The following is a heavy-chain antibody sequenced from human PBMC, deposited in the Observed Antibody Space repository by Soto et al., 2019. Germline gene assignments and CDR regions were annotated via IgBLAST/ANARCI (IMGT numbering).Heavy chain of an antibody. D-gene: IGHD3-22*01. J-gene: IGHJ4*02. CDR1: VKGYF. V-gene: IGHV4-59*02. Sequence: VKGYFWSWLRKTTGKGLEWIGEIYHSGSTNYNPSLKSRVTISVDTSKNQFSLKLSSVTAADTAVYYCARGTRIVVATGVYFDYWGQGTLVTVSS. CDR2: IYHSGST. CDR3: ARGTRIVVATGVYFDY.